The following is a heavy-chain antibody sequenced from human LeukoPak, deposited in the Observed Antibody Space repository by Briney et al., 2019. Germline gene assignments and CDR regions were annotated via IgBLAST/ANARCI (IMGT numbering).Heavy chain of an antibody. Sequence: SETLSLTCTVSGGSISNYYWSWIRQPPGRGLEWIGYIYYSGSTTYNPSLKSRVIISVDTSKNQFSLKLSSVTAADTAVYYCARYVSSGLDNWGQGSLVTVSS. CDR2: IYYSGST. D-gene: IGHD3-22*01. CDR1: GGSISNYY. CDR3: ARYVSSGLDN. J-gene: IGHJ4*02. V-gene: IGHV4-59*01.